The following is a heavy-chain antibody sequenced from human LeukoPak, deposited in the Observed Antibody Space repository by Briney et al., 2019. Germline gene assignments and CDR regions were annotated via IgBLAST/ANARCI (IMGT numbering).Heavy chain of an antibody. D-gene: IGHD3-22*01. CDR3: ESPFRDSSGYYGY. J-gene: IGHJ4*02. V-gene: IGHV4-39*07. CDR2: IYYSGST. CDR1: GGSISSSSYY. Sequence: SETLSLSCTVAGGSISSSSYYWGWIREPPGKGLEWVGSIYYSGSTYYNPSLKSRVTISVDTSKNQFSLKLSSVPAADTAVYYCESPFRDSSGYYGYWGQGTLVTVSS.